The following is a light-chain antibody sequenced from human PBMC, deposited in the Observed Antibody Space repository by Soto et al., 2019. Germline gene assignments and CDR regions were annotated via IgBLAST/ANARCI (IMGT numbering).Light chain of an antibody. CDR2: DAS. Sequence: EIVLTQSPATLSLSPGDRATLSCRASQSVGIFLAWYQQKPGQAPRLLIYDASNRATGIPARFSGGGSWTYFTLTISSLEPEDFSVYYCQQRSNWPLTFGPGTKVDIK. V-gene: IGKV3-11*01. CDR1: QSVGIF. CDR3: QQRSNWPLT. J-gene: IGKJ3*01.